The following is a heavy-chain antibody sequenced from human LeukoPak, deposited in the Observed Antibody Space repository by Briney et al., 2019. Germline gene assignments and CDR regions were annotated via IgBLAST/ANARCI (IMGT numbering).Heavy chain of an antibody. V-gene: IGHV3-48*01. Sequence: GGSLRLSCAASGFTFSSYDMSWVRQAPGKGLEWVSYISSSGNTIYYADSVKGRFTISRDNAKNSLYLQMNSLRAEDTAVYYCAREGPLYYYMDVWGKGTTVTVSS. CDR2: ISSSGNTI. J-gene: IGHJ6*03. CDR1: GFTFSSYD. CDR3: AREGPLYYYMDV.